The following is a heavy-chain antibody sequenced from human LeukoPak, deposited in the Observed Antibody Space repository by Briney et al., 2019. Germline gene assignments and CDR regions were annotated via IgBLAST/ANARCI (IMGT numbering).Heavy chain of an antibody. D-gene: IGHD3-22*01. CDR2: INHSGST. CDR3: ARGHLSHDSSGYLDY. V-gene: IGHV4-34*01. J-gene: IGHJ4*02. Sequence: PSETLSLTCAVYGGSFSGYYWSWIRQPPGKGLEWIGEINHSGSTNYNPSLKSRVTISVDTSKNQFSLKLSSVTAADTAVYYCARGHLSHDSSGYLDYWGQGTLVTVSP. CDR1: GGSFSGYY.